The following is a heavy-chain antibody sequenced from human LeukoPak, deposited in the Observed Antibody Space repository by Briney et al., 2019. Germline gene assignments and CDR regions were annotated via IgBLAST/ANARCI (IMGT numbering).Heavy chain of an antibody. CDR2: IYTSGST. V-gene: IGHV4-4*07. J-gene: IGHJ6*03. Sequence: SETLSLTCPVSGGSISSYYWSWIRQPAGKGLEWIGRIYTSGSTNYNPSLKSRVTMSVDTSKNQFSLKLSSVTAADTAVYYCARDIQFGVGATRNYYYYMDVWGKGTTVTVSS. D-gene: IGHD1-26*01. CDR1: GGSISSYY. CDR3: ARDIQFGVGATRNYYYYMDV.